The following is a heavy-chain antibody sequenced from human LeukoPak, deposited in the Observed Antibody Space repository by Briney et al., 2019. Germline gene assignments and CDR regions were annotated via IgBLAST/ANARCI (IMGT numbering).Heavy chain of an antibody. V-gene: IGHV3-7*01. CDR1: GFTFSSYW. D-gene: IGHD3-9*01. J-gene: IGHJ5*02. CDR3: ARRNHDILTGSRTYDP. CDR2: IKKDGSEK. Sequence: GGSLRLSCAASGFTFSSYWMSWVRQAPGKGLEWVANIKKDGSEKYYVDSVKGRFTISRDNAKTSLYLQMISLRAEDTAVYYCARRNHDILTGSRTYDPWGRGTLVTVSS.